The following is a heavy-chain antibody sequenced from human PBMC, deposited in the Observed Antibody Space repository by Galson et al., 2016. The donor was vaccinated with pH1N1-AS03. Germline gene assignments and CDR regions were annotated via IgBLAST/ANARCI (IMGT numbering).Heavy chain of an antibody. CDR2: INGDGTIA. Sequence: SLRLSCAVSQFFVGGFWMHWVRRVPGKGLVWVSRINGDGTIANYAGSVEGRFTVSRDNARHTLFLQMDRLTVDYTGVYYCAIADYGSGRILDYWGQGTLVTVSS. V-gene: IGHV3-74*01. D-gene: IGHD3-10*01. CDR1: QFFVGGFW. J-gene: IGHJ4*02. CDR3: AIADYGSGRILDY.